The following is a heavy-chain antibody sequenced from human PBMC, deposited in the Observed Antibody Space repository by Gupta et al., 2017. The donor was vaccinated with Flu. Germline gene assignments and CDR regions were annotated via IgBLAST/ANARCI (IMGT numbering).Heavy chain of an antibody. V-gene: IGHV3-73*02. J-gene: IGHJ4*02. D-gene: IGHD2-2*01. CDR2: IRSKANSYAT. Sequence: EVQLVESGGGLVQPGGSLKLSCAASGFTFSGSAMHWVRQASGKGLEWVGRIRSKANSYATAYAASVKGRFTISRDDSKNTAYLQMNSLKTEDTAVYYCSSVVPAASPGSIADYWGQGTLVTVSS. CDR1: GFTFSGSA. CDR3: SSVVPAASPGSIADY.